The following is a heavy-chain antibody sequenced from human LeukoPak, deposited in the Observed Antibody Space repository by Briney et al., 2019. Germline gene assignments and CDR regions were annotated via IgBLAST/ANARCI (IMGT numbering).Heavy chain of an antibody. J-gene: IGHJ4*02. D-gene: IGHD3-22*01. V-gene: IGHV3-33*01. Sequence: GRSLRLSCAASGFTFSSYGMHWVRQAPGKGLEWVAGIWYDGSNKYYADSVKGRFTISRDNSKNTLYLQMNSLRAEDTAVYYCARDLVVIRAFDYWGQGTLVTVSS. CDR1: GFTFSSYG. CDR2: IWYDGSNK. CDR3: ARDLVVIRAFDY.